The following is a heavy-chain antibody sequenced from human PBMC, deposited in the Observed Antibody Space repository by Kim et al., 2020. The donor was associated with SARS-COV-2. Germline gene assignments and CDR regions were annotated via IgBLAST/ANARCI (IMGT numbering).Heavy chain of an antibody. Sequence: GGSLRLSCTASGFTFGDYPMSWFRQAPGTGLEWVGFIRSKASGVTTEYAASVKGRFTISSDDSKSIAYLQMNSLKTEDTAVYYCKWGYYNYWGQGTLVTVSS. D-gene: IGHD3-22*01. V-gene: IGHV3-49*03. CDR2: IRSKASGVTT. J-gene: IGHJ4*02. CDR3: KWGYYNY. CDR1: GFTFGDYP.